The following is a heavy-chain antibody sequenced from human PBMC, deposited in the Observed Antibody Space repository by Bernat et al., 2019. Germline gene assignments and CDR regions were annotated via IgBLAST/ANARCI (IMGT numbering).Heavy chain of an antibody. Sequence: EVQLAESGGGLVQPGGSLRLSCAASGFTFRDYWMDWVRQAPGKGPVWVSRINIYGTTTNYADSVKGRFTMSRDNAKNTVYLQMNSLRAEDTAVYYCVRDPNRRLDYWGQGTQVTVSP. D-gene: IGHD2-21*02. CDR3: VRDPNRRLDY. CDR2: INIYGTTT. V-gene: IGHV3-74*01. J-gene: IGHJ4*02. CDR1: GFTFRDYW.